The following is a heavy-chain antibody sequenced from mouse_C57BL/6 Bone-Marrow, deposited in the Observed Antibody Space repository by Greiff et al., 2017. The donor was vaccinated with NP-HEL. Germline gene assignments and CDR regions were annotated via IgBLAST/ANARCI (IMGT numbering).Heavy chain of an antibody. Sequence: EVQLVESGGDLVKPGGSLKLSCAASGFTFSSYGMSWVRQTPDKRLEWVATISSGGSYTSYPDSVKGRFTISRDNAKNTLYLQMSSLKSEDTAMYYCARHLGLRYYFDYWGQGTTLTVSS. CDR1: GFTFSSYG. D-gene: IGHD2-4*01. CDR2: ISSGGSYT. J-gene: IGHJ2*01. CDR3: ARHLGLRYYFDY. V-gene: IGHV5-6*01.